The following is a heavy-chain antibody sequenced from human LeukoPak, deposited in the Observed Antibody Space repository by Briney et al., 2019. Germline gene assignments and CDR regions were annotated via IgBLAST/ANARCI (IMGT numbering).Heavy chain of an antibody. D-gene: IGHD3-10*01. CDR2: VSGSGGNT. Sequence: GGSLRLSCAASGFTFSSYAMSWVRQAPGKGLEWVSTVSGSGGNTFYADSVKGRFTISRDNSKNTLYLQMNSLRAEDTAVYYCAKDYYGSGTYYEYDAFDIWGQGTMVTVSS. J-gene: IGHJ3*02. V-gene: IGHV3-23*01. CDR3: AKDYYGSGTYYEYDAFDI. CDR1: GFTFSSYA.